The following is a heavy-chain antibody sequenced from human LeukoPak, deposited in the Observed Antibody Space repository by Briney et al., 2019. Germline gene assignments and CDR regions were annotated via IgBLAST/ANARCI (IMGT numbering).Heavy chain of an antibody. Sequence: SETLSLTCAVYGDYYWTWIRQPPGKGLEWIGEINHSGSTNYNPSLKSRLTISVDTSKNQFSLNLSSVTAADTAVYYCAFRGGSSWWRFDPWGQGTLVTVSS. CDR1: GDYY. D-gene: IGHD6-13*01. V-gene: IGHV4-34*01. J-gene: IGHJ5*02. CDR2: INHSGST. CDR3: AFRGGSSWWRFDP.